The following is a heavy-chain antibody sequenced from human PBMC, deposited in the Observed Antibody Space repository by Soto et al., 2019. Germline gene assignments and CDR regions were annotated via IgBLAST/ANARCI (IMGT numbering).Heavy chain of an antibody. CDR2: ISGSGGST. V-gene: IGHV3-23*01. CDR1: GFTFSSYA. Sequence: EVQLLESGGGLVQPGGALRLSCAASGFTFSSYAMSWVRQAPGKGLEWVSAISGSGGSTYYADSVKGRFTISRDNSKNTLYLQMNSLRAEATAVYYCAKGGYCSGGSCYTDAFDIWGQGTMVTVSS. J-gene: IGHJ3*02. D-gene: IGHD2-15*01. CDR3: AKGGYCSGGSCYTDAFDI.